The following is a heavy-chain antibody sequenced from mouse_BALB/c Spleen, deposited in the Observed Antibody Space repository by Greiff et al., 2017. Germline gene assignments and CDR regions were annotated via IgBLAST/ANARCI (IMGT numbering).Heavy chain of an antibody. V-gene: IGHV5-4*02. D-gene: IGHD1-1*01. CDR3: ARDGDYGSSYFDY. CDR1: GFTFSDYY. J-gene: IGHJ2*01. CDR2: ISDGGSYT. Sequence: DVMLVESGGGLVKPGGSLKLSCAASGFTFSDYYMYWVRQTPEKRLEWVATISDGGSYTYYPDSVKGRFTISRDNAKNNLYLQMSSLKSEDTAMYYCARDGDYGSSYFDYWGQGTTLTVSS.